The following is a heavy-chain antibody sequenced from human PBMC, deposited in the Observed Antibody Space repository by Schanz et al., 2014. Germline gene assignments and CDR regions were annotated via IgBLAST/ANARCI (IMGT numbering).Heavy chain of an antibody. J-gene: IGHJ4*02. Sequence: VYLVESGGDLVKPGGSLRLSCAASGFTFSDYYMAWIRQAPGKGLEWVSGIEFSGGTTYYADSVKGRFTISRDNSNNTVYLQMNTLRAEDTAVYYCAREDCSATSCYFRYWGQGTLVTVSS. CDR3: AREDCSATSCYFRY. V-gene: IGHV3-23*04. CDR2: IEFSGGTT. D-gene: IGHD2-21*01. CDR1: GFTFSDYY.